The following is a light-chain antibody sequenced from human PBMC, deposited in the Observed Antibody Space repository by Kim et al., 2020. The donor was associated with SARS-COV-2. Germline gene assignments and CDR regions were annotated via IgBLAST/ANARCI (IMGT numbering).Light chain of an antibody. V-gene: IGLV2-14*03. J-gene: IGLJ2*01. Sequence: QSALTQPASVSGSPGQSITMSCTGTSSDVGGSGYVSWYQQFPGKAPKLMIYDVIDRPSGVSTRFSGSKSGNTASLTISGLQAEDEADYYCTSSGSGATVLFGGGTQLTVL. CDR3: TSSGSGATVL. CDR2: DVI. CDR1: SSDVGGSGY.